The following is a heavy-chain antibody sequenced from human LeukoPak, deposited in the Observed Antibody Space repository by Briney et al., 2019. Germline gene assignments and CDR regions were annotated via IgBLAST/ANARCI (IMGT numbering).Heavy chain of an antibody. D-gene: IGHD2/OR15-2a*01. CDR3: ARDWVVIGNYYYYGMDV. CDR1: GFTFSSYS. Sequence: GGSLRLSCAASGFTFSSYSMNWVRQAPGKGLEWVSSISSSSSYIYYADSVKGRFTISRDNAKNSLYLQMNSLRAEDTAVYYCARDWVVIGNYYYYGMDVWGQGTTVTVSS. CDR2: ISSSSSYI. V-gene: IGHV3-21*01. J-gene: IGHJ6*02.